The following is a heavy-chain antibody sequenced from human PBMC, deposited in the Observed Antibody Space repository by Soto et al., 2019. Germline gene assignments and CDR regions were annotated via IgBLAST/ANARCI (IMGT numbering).Heavy chain of an antibody. CDR3: ARSSGWYGEFDY. CDR1: GGSISSGGYS. J-gene: IGHJ4*02. CDR2: IYHSGST. V-gene: IGHV4-30-2*01. Sequence: QLQLQESGSRLVKPSQTLSLTCAVSGGSISSGGYSWSWIRPPPGKGLEWIGYIYHSGSTYYNPSLKSRVTISVDRSKNQFSLKLSSVTAADTAVYYCARSSGWYGEFDYWGQGTLVTVSS. D-gene: IGHD6-19*01.